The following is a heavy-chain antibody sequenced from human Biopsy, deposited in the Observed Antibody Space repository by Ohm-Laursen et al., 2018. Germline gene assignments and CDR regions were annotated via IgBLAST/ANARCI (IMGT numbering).Heavy chain of an antibody. CDR3: SRIPGKAVAGRFLDL. V-gene: IGHV4-4*08. CDR2: ISSTGYT. J-gene: IGHJ2*01. D-gene: IGHD6-19*01. Sequence: TLSLTCTVSNGSIRNYYWSWIRQPPGKGLEWIGFISSTGYTSYIPSLKSRVTISVGTSRRQSSLKMRSVTAADTAVYYCSRIPGKAVAGRFLDLWGRGTLVTVSS. CDR1: NGSIRNYY.